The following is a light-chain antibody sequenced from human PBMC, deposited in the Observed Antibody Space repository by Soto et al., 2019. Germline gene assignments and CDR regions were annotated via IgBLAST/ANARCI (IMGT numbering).Light chain of an antibody. CDR2: EVS. Sequence: QSVLTQPASVSGSPGQSITISCTGTSSDVGGYDYVSWYQIHLGKAPKLMVFEVSNRPSGVSYRFSGSKSGNTASLTISGLQAEDEADYFCSSYSLSTAYLFGTGTKVTVL. J-gene: IGLJ1*01. V-gene: IGLV2-14*01. CDR3: SSYSLSTAYL. CDR1: SSDVGGYDY.